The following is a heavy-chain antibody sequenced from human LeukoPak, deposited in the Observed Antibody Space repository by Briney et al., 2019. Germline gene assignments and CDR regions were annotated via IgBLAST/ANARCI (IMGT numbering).Heavy chain of an antibody. V-gene: IGHV3-30*18. CDR1: GFTFSSYG. J-gene: IGHJ6*02. D-gene: IGHD3-22*01. CDR3: AKGIYYDSSGYAPTHYYYGMDV. Sequence: AGGSLRLSCAASGFTFSSYGTHWVRQAPGKGLEWVAVISYDGSNKYYADSVKGRFTISRDNSKNTLYLQMNSLRAEDTAVYYCAKGIYYDSSGYAPTHYYYGMDVWGQGTTVTVSS. CDR2: ISYDGSNK.